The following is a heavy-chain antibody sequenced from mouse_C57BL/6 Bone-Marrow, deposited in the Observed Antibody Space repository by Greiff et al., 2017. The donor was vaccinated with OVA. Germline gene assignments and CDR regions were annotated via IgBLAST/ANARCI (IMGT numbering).Heavy chain of an antibody. D-gene: IGHD3-2*02. V-gene: IGHV1-15*01. Sequence: QVQLQQSGAELVRPGASVTLSCKASGYTFTDYEMHWVKQTPVHGLEWIGAIDPETGGTAYNQKFKGKAILTADKSSSTAYMELRSLTSEDSAVYYCTRGSSSNYFDDWGQGTTLTVSS. CDR3: TRGSSSNYFDD. J-gene: IGHJ2*01. CDR1: GYTFTDYE. CDR2: IDPETGGT.